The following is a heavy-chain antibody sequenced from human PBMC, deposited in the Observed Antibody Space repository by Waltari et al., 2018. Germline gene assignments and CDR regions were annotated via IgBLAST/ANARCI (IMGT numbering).Heavy chain of an antibody. V-gene: IGHV4-4*02. CDR2: VLSTGKT. D-gene: IGHD2-15*01. CDR3: ARDRGRGLYLDV. J-gene: IGHJ4*02. Sequence: QLQESGPGLVKPSGTLSLSCAVSGASVPTANRWSWVRQSPQRGLEWIGQVLSTGKTNYSPSFASRVTMSLDASNNQFSLKVTSATAADTAVYYCARDRGRGLYLDVWGPGTLVTVSP. CDR1: GASVPTANR.